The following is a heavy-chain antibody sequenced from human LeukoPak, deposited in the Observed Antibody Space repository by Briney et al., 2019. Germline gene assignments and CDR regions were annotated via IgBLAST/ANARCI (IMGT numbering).Heavy chain of an antibody. Sequence: SETLSLTCTVSGGSISSYYWSWIRQPPGKGLEWIGYIYYSGSTNYNPSLKSRVTISVDTSKNQFSLKLSSVTAADTAVYYCARAIRGFGASDTWGQGTMVTVSS. CDR2: IYYSGST. CDR3: ARAIRGFGASDT. D-gene: IGHD3-10*01. CDR1: GGSISSYY. J-gene: IGHJ3*02. V-gene: IGHV4-59*01.